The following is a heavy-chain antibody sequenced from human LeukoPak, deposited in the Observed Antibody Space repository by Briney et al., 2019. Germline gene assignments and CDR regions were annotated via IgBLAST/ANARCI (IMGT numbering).Heavy chain of an antibody. D-gene: IGHD3-3*01. V-gene: IGHV3-21*04. J-gene: IGHJ6*04. CDR2: ISSSGTYI. CDR1: GFTFSNYG. Sequence: PGGSLRLSCAAFGFTFSNYGMNWVRLAPGKGLEWVSRISSSGTYIDYTDSVKGRFTISRDNSKNTLYLQMNSLRAEDTAVYYCAKDLPYDFWSGYQIGTLDVWGKGTTVTVSS. CDR3: AKDLPYDFWSGYQIGTLDV.